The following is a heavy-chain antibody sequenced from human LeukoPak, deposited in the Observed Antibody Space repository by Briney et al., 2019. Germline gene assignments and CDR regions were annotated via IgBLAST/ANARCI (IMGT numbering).Heavy chain of an antibody. D-gene: IGHD3-16*01. CDR3: ARDFGGVDWYFDL. Sequence: SETLSLTCTVSGGSISSSYWSWIRQPPGKGLEWMGSFYYSGSTNYHPSLKSRVTISVDTSKNQFSLKLSSVTAADTAVYYCARDFGGVDWYFDLWGRGTLVTVSS. CDR1: GGSISSSY. V-gene: IGHV4-59*01. J-gene: IGHJ2*01. CDR2: FYYSGST.